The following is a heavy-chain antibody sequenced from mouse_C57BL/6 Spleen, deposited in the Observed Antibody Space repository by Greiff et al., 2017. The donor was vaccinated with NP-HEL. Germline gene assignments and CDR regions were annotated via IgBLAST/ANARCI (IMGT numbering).Heavy chain of an antibody. CDR1: GYAFSSSW. CDR3: ASYYDGYYVAY. J-gene: IGHJ3*01. CDR2: IYPGDGDT. V-gene: IGHV1-82*01. D-gene: IGHD2-3*01. Sequence: VQLQQSGPELVKPGASVKISCKASGYAFSSSWMNWVKQRPGKGLEWIGRIYPGDGDTNYNGKFKGKATLTADKSSSTAYMQLSSLTSEDSAVYFCASYYDGYYVAYWGQGTLVTVSA.